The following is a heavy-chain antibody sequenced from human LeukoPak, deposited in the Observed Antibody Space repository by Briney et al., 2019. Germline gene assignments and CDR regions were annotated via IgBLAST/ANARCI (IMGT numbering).Heavy chain of an antibody. CDR2: IRGTGTST. CDR3: ASGEGFDY. Sequence: PGGTLRLSCAGSGFTFSSYGMSWVRQAPGKGLEWVSAIRGTGTSTYYADSVKGRFTISRDNSKHTLYLQMNSLRAEDTAVYYCASGEGFDYWGQGTLVTVSS. J-gene: IGHJ4*02. V-gene: IGHV3-23*01. CDR1: GFTFSSYG. D-gene: IGHD7-27*01.